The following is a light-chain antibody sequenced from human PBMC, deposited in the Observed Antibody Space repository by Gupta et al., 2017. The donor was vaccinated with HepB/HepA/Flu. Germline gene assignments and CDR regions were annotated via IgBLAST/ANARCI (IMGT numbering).Light chain of an antibody. CDR3: QAGDANTVV. Sequence: SFALTQPPSVSVSPGPTASISCSGDKLGNKYASWYPQKPGQSPLLVIYKSSRRPAGIPGRFSGSNSGNTATLTIRGTQARDEGDYYWQAGDANTVVFGGGTKLSVL. J-gene: IGLJ2*01. V-gene: IGLV3-1*01. CDR2: KSS. CDR1: KLGNKY.